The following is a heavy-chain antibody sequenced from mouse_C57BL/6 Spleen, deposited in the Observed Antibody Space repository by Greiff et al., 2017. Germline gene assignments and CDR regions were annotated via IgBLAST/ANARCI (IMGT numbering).Heavy chain of an antibody. D-gene: IGHD1-1*01. CDR2: INPYNGGT. J-gene: IGHJ2*01. CDR1: GYTFTDYY. Sequence: EVQLQQSGPVLVKPGASVKMSCKASGYTFTDYYMNWVKQSHGKSLEWIGVINPYNGGTSYNQKFKGKATLTVDKSSSTAYMELNSLTSEDSAVYYCAREFRDFITTVVAIDYWGQGTTLTVSS. V-gene: IGHV1-19*01. CDR3: AREFRDFITTVVAIDY.